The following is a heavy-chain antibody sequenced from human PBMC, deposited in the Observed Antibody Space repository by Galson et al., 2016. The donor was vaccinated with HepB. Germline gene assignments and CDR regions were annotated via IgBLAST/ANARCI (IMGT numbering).Heavy chain of an antibody. D-gene: IGHD3-9*01. J-gene: IGHJ3*02. CDR1: GFSLTTFA. Sequence: SLRLSCAASGFSLTTFAMHWVRQAPGKGLERVAVISYDGSDKYYADSVKGRVTISRDNPRNTLYLQMDSLKADDTAVYYRARRHPRTSFDRLNDALDIWGQGTMVTVSS. V-gene: IGHV3-30-3*01. CDR3: ARRHPRTSFDRLNDALDI. CDR2: ISYDGSDK.